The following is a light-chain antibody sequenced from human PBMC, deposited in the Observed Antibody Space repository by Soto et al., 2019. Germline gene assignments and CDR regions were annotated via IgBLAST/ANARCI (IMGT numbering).Light chain of an antibody. V-gene: IGLV1-40*01. CDR2: TNI. CDR3: QSYDSGLNGARV. CDR1: SSNIGAGYD. J-gene: IGLJ1*01. Sequence: QSVLTQPPSVSGAPGQRVTISCTGSSSNIGAGYDVHWYQQLPGTAPKLLIYTNINRPSGVPDRFSGSQSGTSAFLAITGLRAEDEADYYCQSYDSGLNGARVFGTGTKVTVL.